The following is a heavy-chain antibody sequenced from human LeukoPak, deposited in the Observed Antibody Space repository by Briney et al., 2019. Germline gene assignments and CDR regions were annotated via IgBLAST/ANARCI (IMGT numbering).Heavy chain of an antibody. CDR1: GFTFSSYG. V-gene: IGHV3-33*06. D-gene: IGHD3-3*01. CDR2: IWYDGSNK. Sequence: GGSLRLSCAASGFTFSSYGMHWVPQAPGKGLEWVAVIWYDGSNKYYADSVKGRFTISRDNSKNTLYLQMNSLRAEDTAVYYCAKDGRFFGVATYYYYMDVWGKGTTVTVSS. J-gene: IGHJ6*03. CDR3: AKDGRFFGVATYYYYMDV.